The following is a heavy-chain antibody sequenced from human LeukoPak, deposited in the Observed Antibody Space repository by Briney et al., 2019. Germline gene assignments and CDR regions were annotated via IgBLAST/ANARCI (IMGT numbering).Heavy chain of an antibody. Sequence: GGSLRLSCAASGFTFSSYAMSWVRQALGKGLEWVSAISGSGGSTYYADSVKGRFTISRDNSKNTLYLQMNSLRAEDTAVYYCAKDRWELLEGNYFDYWGQGTLVTVSS. CDR3: AKDRWELLEGNYFDY. J-gene: IGHJ4*02. D-gene: IGHD1-26*01. V-gene: IGHV3-23*01. CDR2: ISGSGGST. CDR1: GFTFSSYA.